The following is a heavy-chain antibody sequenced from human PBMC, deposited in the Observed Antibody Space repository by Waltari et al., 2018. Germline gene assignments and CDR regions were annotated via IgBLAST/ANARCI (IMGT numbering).Heavy chain of an antibody. V-gene: IGHV3-53*01. D-gene: IGHD5-18*01. Sequence: EVQLVESGGGLIQPGGSLRLSCAASGFTVSSNYMSWVRQAPGKGLEWVSGIYSGGSTYYADSVKGRFTSSRDNSKNRLYLQMNSLRAEDTAVYDCASRRQDTAMALGYWGQGTLVTVSS. CDR3: ASRRQDTAMALGY. CDR2: IYSGGST. CDR1: GFTVSSNY. J-gene: IGHJ4*02.